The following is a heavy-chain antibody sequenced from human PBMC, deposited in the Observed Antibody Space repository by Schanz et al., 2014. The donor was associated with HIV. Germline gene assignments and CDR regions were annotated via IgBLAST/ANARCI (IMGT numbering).Heavy chain of an antibody. CDR3: AREKVGILADYTPNGMDV. Sequence: QVQLVQSGAEVKKPGASVKVSCKAPGHPFTGYYIHWVRQAPGQGLEWMGWVNPNSGGTIEAPMLQGRVTMTRDTAVMTANMELSRLTSDDTAMYYCAREKVGILADYTPNGMDVWGQGTTVTVSS. D-gene: IGHD3-9*01. CDR1: GHPFTGYY. CDR2: VNPNSGGT. J-gene: IGHJ6*02. V-gene: IGHV1-2*02.